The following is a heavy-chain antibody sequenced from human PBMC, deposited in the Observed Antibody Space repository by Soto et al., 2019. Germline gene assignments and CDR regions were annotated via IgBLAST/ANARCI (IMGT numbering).Heavy chain of an antibody. J-gene: IGHJ6*02. CDR1: GFTFNTYW. D-gene: IGHD3-10*01. V-gene: IGHV3-7*04. CDR3: AWDPPYGSGTSQNYGMDV. Sequence: EVQLVESGGGLVQPGGSLRLSCAASGFTFNTYWMTWVRQAPGKGLEWVANIKQDGSETYYVDSVKGRFTISRDNAKNSLYLQMNSLRAEDTAVYYCAWDPPYGSGTSQNYGMDVWGQGTTVTVSS. CDR2: IKQDGSET.